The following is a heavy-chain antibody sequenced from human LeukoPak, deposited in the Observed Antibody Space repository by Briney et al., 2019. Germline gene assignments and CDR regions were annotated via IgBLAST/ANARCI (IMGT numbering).Heavy chain of an antibody. J-gene: IGHJ4*02. CDR2: ISYDGSNK. CDR3: ARQETYYYDSSGYWRY. CDR1: GFTFSSYA. D-gene: IGHD3-22*01. V-gene: IGHV3-30-3*01. Sequence: PGRSLRLSCAASGFTFSSYAMHWVRQAPGKGLEWVAVISYDGSNKYYADSVKGRFTISRDNSKNTLYLQMNSLRAEDTAVYYCARQETYYYDSSGYWRYWGQGTLVTVSS.